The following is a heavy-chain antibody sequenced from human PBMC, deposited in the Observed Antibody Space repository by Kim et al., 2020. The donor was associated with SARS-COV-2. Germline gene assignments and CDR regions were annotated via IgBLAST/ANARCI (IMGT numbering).Heavy chain of an antibody. CDR2: ISGSGAGT. V-gene: IGHV3-23*01. CDR1: GFTFSNYD. J-gene: IGHJ3*02. Sequence: GGSLRLSCAASGFTFSNYDMSWVRQAPGKGLEWVSYISGSGAGTIYADSVKGRCTISRDNSRNSLSLQLNSLRAEDTAIYYCARCHSGWGHAAFGILG. D-gene: IGHD3-10*01. CDR3: ARCHSGWGHAAFGI.